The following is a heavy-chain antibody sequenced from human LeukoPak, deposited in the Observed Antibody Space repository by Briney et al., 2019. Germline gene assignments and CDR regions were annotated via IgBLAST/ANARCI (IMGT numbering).Heavy chain of an antibody. V-gene: IGHV3-53*01. D-gene: IGHD1-26*01. Sequence: PGGSLRLSCAASGFTVSSNYMSWVRQAPGKGLEWVSVIYSGGSTYYADSVKGGFTISRDNSKNTLYLQKKTRGGEDTAMYYCAREGADMDVWGTGTTVTVSS. CDR2: IYSGGST. CDR3: AREGADMDV. CDR1: GFTVSSNY. J-gene: IGHJ6*03.